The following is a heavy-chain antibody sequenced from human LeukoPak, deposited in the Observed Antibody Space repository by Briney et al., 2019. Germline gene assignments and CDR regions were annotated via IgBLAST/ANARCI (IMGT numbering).Heavy chain of an antibody. CDR2: FDPEDGET. CDR1: GYTLTELS. V-gene: IGHV1-24*01. J-gene: IGHJ3*02. Sequence: ASVKVSCKVSGYTLTELSMHWVRQAPGKGLEWMGGFDPEDGETIYAQKFQGRVTMTEDTSTDTAYMELSSLRSEDTAVYYCATDYYDSSGYGDGAFDIWGQGTMVTVSS. D-gene: IGHD3-22*01. CDR3: ATDYYDSSGYGDGAFDI.